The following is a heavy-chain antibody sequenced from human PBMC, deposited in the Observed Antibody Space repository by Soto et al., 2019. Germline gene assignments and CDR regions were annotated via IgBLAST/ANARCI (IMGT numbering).Heavy chain of an antibody. CDR2: ISWNGGSV. V-gene: IGHV3-9*01. D-gene: IGHD3-10*01. CDR3: AKGRAVIIRGLFDY. Sequence: GGSLRLSCAASGFTFDAYAMHWVRQPPGKGLEWVSGISWNGGSVGYADSVKGRFTISRDNARNTLYLHIDSLRAKDTALYYCAKGRAVIIRGLFDYWGQGTLVTVSS. CDR1: GFTFDAYA. J-gene: IGHJ4*02.